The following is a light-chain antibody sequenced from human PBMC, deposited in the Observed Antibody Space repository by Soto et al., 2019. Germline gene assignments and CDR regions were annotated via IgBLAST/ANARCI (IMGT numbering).Light chain of an antibody. CDR2: GAS. V-gene: IGKV3-20*01. Sequence: EIVLTQSPGTLSLSPGERATLSCRASQSVSSSYLAWYQQKPGQAPRLLIYGASSRATGIPDRFSGSGSGTDFTITISILEPEDFAVYYCQQYGSLPPWTFGQWTKVEIK. CDR3: QQYGSLPPWT. J-gene: IGKJ1*01. CDR1: QSVSSSY.